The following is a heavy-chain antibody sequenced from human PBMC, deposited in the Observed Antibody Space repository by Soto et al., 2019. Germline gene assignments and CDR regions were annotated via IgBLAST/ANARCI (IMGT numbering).Heavy chain of an antibody. V-gene: IGHV4-30-2*01. CDR1: GGSLSGATYS. J-gene: IGHJ4*02. CDR2: IFPSGTT. Sequence: PSETLSLTCGVSGGSLSGATYSWNWIRQTPGKGLEWIGYIFPSGTTYYNPSLRSRVTISIDVSKNQFSLSLRSLTAADTAVYYCARSREFDYWCQGTLVTVSS. CDR3: ARSREFDY.